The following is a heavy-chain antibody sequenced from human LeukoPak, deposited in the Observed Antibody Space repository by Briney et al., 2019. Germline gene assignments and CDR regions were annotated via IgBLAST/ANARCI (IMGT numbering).Heavy chain of an antibody. CDR3: ARAGDSSSWYFVLRAPPGDWFDP. J-gene: IGHJ5*02. D-gene: IGHD6-13*01. CDR1: GYTFTSYG. V-gene: IGHV1-18*01. Sequence: ASVKVSCKASGYTFTSYGISWVRQAPGQGLEWMGWISAYNGNTNYAQKLQGRVTMTTDTSTSTAYTELRSLRSDDTAVYYCARAGDSSSWYFVLRAPPGDWFDPWGQGTLVTVSS. CDR2: ISAYNGNT.